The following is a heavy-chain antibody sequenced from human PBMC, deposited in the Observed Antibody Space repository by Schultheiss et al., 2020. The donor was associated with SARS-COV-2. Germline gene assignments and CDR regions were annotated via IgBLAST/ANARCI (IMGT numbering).Heavy chain of an antibody. V-gene: IGHV3-74*01. D-gene: IGHD4/OR15-4a*01. CDR2: INSDGSST. CDR1: GFTFSSYW. CDR3: ARDSRQGAYFDY. J-gene: IGHJ4*02. Sequence: GGSLRLSCAASGFTFSSYWMHWVRQAPGKGLVWVSRINSDGSSTSYADSVKGRFTISRHNSKNTLYLQMNSLRAEDTAVYYCARDSRQGAYFDYWGQGTLVTVSS.